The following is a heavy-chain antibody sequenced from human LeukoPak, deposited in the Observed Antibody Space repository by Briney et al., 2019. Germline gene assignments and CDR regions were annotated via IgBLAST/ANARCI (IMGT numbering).Heavy chain of an antibody. CDR3: AKDLRSPWYRVYDY. CDR1: GGSISDAAYY. Sequence: PSETLSLTCTVSGGSISDAAYYWSWIRQHPGEGLKWIGYIYYSGSTSYNPSLKSRVTISVDTSKNQFSLKLTSVTAADTAVYYCAKDLRSPWYRVYDYWGQGTRVTVPS. D-gene: IGHD6-19*01. J-gene: IGHJ4*02. CDR2: IYYSGST. V-gene: IGHV4-31*03.